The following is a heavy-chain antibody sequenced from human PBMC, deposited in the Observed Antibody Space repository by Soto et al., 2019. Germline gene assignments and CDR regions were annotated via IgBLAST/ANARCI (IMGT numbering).Heavy chain of an antibody. J-gene: IGHJ5*02. D-gene: IGHD3-3*01. V-gene: IGHV1-3*05. CDR1: GYTFTSYA. CDR2: INAGNGNT. CDR3: ARGFPLGFDP. Sequence: QVQLVQSGAEKKKPGASVKVSCKASGYTFTSYAIDWVRQAPGQRLEWMGWINAGNGNTKYSQKFQGRVTITRDTPARTASMELSSLRSEATAVYYCARGFPLGFDPWGKGPLVTVSS.